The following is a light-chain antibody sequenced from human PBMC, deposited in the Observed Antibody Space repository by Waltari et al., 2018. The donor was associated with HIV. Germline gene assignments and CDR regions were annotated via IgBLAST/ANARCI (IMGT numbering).Light chain of an antibody. Sequence: QSVLTQPPSASGTPGQRVTISCSGSSSDTGRNYVYWYQQLPGTTPKRHIYRTNQRPSGVPDRISGSKTATAASLSISGLRSEDEADFSCAACDDSLSGQVFGPGTKVTVL. CDR3: AACDDSLSGQV. CDR1: SSDTGRNY. V-gene: IGLV1-47*01. J-gene: IGLJ1*01. CDR2: RTN.